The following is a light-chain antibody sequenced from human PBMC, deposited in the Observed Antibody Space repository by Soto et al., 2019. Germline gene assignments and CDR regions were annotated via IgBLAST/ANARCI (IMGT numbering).Light chain of an antibody. CDR3: SSYTSSSTLGV. Sequence: QSALTQPASVSGSPGQSITISCTGTSSDVCGYNYVSWYQQHPGKAPKLMIYDVSNRPSGVSNRFSGSKSGNTASLTISGLQAEDEADYYCSSYTSSSTLGVFGTGTKVTVL. V-gene: IGLV2-14*01. CDR2: DVS. J-gene: IGLJ1*01. CDR1: SSDVCGYNY.